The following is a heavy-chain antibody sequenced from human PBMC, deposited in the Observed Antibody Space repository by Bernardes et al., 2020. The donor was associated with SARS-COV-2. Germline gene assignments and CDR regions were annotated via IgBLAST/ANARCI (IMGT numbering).Heavy chain of an antibody. CDR2: INHSGST. Sequence: SETLSLTCAVYGGSFSGYYWSWIRQPPGKGLEWIGEINHSGSTNYNPSLKSRVTISVDTSKNQFSLKLSSVTAADTAVYYCARGVTVTTFYYYYYGMDVWCQGTTVSVSS. V-gene: IGHV4-34*01. J-gene: IGHJ6*02. CDR1: GGSFSGYY. CDR3: ARGVTVTTFYYYYYGMDV. D-gene: IGHD4-4*01.